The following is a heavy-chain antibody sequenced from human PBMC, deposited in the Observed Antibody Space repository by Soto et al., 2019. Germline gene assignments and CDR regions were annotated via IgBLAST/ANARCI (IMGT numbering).Heavy chain of an antibody. CDR2: IIPIFGTA. V-gene: IGHV1-69*06. D-gene: IGHD3-3*01. CDR3: AREGSGRYYYYYGMDV. Sequence: SVKVSCKASGGTFSSYAISWVRQAPGQGLEWMGGIIPIFGTANYAQKFQGRVTITADKSTSTAYMELSSLRSEDTAVYYCAREGSGRYYYYYGMDVWGQGTTVTVSS. J-gene: IGHJ6*02. CDR1: GGTFSSYA.